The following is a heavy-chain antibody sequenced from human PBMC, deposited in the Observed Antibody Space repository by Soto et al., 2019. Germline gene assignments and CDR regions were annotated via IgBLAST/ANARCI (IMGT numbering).Heavy chain of an antibody. CDR3: AHSRCGGDCLQAYSSHYYYGMDV. CDR1: GLSLSTSGVG. CDR2: IYWDDAK. D-gene: IGHD2-21*02. V-gene: IGHV2-5*02. Sequence: QITLKESGPTLVRPTQTLTLTCTFSGLSLSTSGVGVGWIRQPPGKALERLALIYWDDAKRYSPSLTSRLTIRNDTSKNQVVLTMTNMEPVDTSTYYCAHSRCGGDCLQAYSSHYYYGMDVWGQGTTVTVSS. J-gene: IGHJ6*02.